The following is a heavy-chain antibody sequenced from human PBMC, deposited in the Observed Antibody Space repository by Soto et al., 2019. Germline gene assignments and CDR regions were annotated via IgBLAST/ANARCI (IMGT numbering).Heavy chain of an antibody. J-gene: IGHJ6*02. D-gene: IGHD2-2*01. Sequence: PSETLSLTCAVSGYSISSGYYWGWIQQPPGKGLEWIGSIYHSGSTYYNPSLKSRVTISVDTSKNQFSLKLSSVTAADTAVYYCARDHIVVVPAAHYYYGMDVWGQGTTVTVSS. CDR2: IYHSGST. CDR1: GYSISSGYY. CDR3: ARDHIVVVPAAHYYYGMDV. V-gene: IGHV4-38-2*02.